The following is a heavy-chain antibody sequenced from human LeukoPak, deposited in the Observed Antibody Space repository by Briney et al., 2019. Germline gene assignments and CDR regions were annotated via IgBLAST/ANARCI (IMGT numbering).Heavy chain of an antibody. CDR2: ISYDGSNK. CDR1: GFTFSSYA. Sequence: GGSLRLSCAASGFTFSSYAMHWVRQAPGKGLEWVAVISYDGSNKYYADSVKGRFTISRDNSKNTLYLQMDSLRAEDTAVYYCARGAPGAFDIWGQGTMVTVSS. V-gene: IGHV3-30-3*01. D-gene: IGHD4/OR15-4a*01. J-gene: IGHJ3*02. CDR3: ARGAPGAFDI.